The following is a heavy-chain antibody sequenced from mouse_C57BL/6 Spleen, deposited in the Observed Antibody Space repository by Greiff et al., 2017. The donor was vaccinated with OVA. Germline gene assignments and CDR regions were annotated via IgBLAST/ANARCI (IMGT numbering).Heavy chain of an antibody. CDR2: IRLKSDNYAT. CDR3: SITTVVARYFDY. V-gene: IGHV6-3*01. Sequence: EVMLVESGGGLVQPGGSMKLSCVASGFTFSNYWMNWVRQSPEKGLEWVAQIRLKSDNYATHYAESVKGRFTISRDDSKSSVYLQMNNLRAEDTGIYYCSITTVVARYFDYWGQGTTLTVSS. CDR1: GFTFSNYW. D-gene: IGHD1-1*01. J-gene: IGHJ2*01.